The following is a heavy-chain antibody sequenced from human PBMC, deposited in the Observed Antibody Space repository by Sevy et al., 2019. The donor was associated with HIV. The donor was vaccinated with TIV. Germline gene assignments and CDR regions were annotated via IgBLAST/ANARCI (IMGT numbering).Heavy chain of an antibody. CDR1: GYSITSGYN. D-gene: IGHD3-22*01. Sequence: SETLSLACAVSGYSITSGYNWGWIRQPPGKGLEWIGSLDHSGSTSFSASLGSRASISVDTSKNQFSLKLTSVTASDTAVYFCARGGYYDTSGYYSHFFDYWGQGTLVTVSS. J-gene: IGHJ4*02. CDR3: ARGGYYDTSGYYSHFFDY. CDR2: LDHSGST. V-gene: IGHV4-38-2*01.